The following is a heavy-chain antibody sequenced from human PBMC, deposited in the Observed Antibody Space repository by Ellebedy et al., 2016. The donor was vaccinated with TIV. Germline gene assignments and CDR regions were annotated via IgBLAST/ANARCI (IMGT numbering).Heavy chain of an antibody. V-gene: IGHV3-23*01. D-gene: IGHD3-10*01. Sequence: GESLKIPCVASGFSFTTNAMSWVRQAPGKGLDWVSAISDSGGGTFYANSVRRRFTISRDNSKRTLYLKMNSLRVEDTAVYYCAKEGGQWGYGETFDYWGQGTLVTVSS. CDR2: ISDSGGGT. J-gene: IGHJ4*02. CDR1: GFSFTTNA. CDR3: AKEGGQWGYGETFDY.